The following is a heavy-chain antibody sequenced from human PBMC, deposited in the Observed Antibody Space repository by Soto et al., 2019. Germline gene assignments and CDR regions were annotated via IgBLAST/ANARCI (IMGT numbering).Heavy chain of an antibody. J-gene: IGHJ4*02. D-gene: IGHD2-2*01. Sequence: QITLKESGPTLVKPTQTLTLTCTFSGFSLSTSGVGVGWIRQPPGKALEWLALIYWDDDKRYSSSLKSRLTITKDTSKIQVVFTMTNMDPVDTATYFCAHSPNRYCSSTSCYYFDYWGQGTLVTVSS. CDR2: IYWDDDK. V-gene: IGHV2-5*02. CDR3: AHSPNRYCSSTSCYYFDY. CDR1: GFSLSTSGVG.